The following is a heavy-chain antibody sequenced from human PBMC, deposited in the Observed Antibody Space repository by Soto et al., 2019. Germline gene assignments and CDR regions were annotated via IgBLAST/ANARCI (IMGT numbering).Heavy chain of an antibody. Sequence: GWSLRLSCESSVFTFIKYILKWVRQAPGKGLEWISSISRSSSTIYYADSVKGRFTISRDNAKNSLSLEMNSLRDEDTAVYYCARTEIEASGTMYGMDVWGQGTTVTV. J-gene: IGHJ6*02. CDR3: ARTEIEASGTMYGMDV. CDR1: VFTFIKYI. CDR2: ISRSSSTI. D-gene: IGHD6-13*01. V-gene: IGHV3-48*02.